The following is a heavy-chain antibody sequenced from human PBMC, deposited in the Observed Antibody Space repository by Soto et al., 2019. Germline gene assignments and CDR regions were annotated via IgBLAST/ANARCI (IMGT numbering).Heavy chain of an antibody. Sequence: GESLKISCAASGFTFSSYAMHWVRQAPGKGLEWVAVISYDGSNKYYADSVKGRFTISRDNSKNTLYLQMNSLRAEDTAVYYCARDPVVVAAIERALAKLWPVDYWGQGTLVTVSS. CDR3: ARDPVVVAAIERALAKLWPVDY. CDR1: GFTFSSYA. CDR2: ISYDGSNK. J-gene: IGHJ4*02. D-gene: IGHD2-15*01. V-gene: IGHV3-30-3*01.